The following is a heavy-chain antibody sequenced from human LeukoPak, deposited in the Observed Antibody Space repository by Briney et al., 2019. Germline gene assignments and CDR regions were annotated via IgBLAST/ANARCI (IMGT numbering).Heavy chain of an antibody. CDR1: GGSISSGGYS. D-gene: IGHD3-22*01. V-gene: IGHV4-30-2*01. J-gene: IGHJ3*02. Sequence: SETLSLTCAVSGGSISSGGYSWSWIRQPPGKGLEWIGYIYHSGSTYYNPSLKSRVTISVDRSKNQFSLKLSSVTAADTAVYYCASAHYYDSSGPAFDIWGQGTMVTVSS. CDR3: ASAHYYDSSGPAFDI. CDR2: IYHSGST.